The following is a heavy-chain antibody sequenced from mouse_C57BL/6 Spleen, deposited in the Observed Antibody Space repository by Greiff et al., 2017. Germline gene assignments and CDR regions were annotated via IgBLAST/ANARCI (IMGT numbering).Heavy chain of an antibody. CDR2: MLPGSGST. Sequence: QVQLQQSGAELMKPGASVKLSCKATGYTFPGYWIEWVKQRPGHGLEWIGEMLPGSGSTNYNAKFKGTATFTAETYSTSAYMQLSSLTTEDSAIYYCARRELCHYDYGGQGTTLTVSS. J-gene: IGHJ2*01. CDR1: GYTFPGYW. D-gene: IGHD1-1*02. CDR3: ARRELCHYDY. V-gene: IGHV1-9*01.